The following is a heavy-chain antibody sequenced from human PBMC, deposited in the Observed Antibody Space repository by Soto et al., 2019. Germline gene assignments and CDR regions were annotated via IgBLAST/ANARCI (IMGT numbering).Heavy chain of an antibody. V-gene: IGHV3-48*02. CDR1: GFSFRIYS. CDR2: ISSASGTI. Sequence: EVQMVESGGDLVQPGGSLRLSCVVSGFSFRIYSMNWVRQAPGKGLEWLSYISSASGTIYYADSLKGRFTISRDNGKNSVYLQMNSLTDEETAVYYCARGRLWSFDFWGQGTLVTVSS. D-gene: IGHD3-10*01. CDR3: ARGRLWSFDF. J-gene: IGHJ4*02.